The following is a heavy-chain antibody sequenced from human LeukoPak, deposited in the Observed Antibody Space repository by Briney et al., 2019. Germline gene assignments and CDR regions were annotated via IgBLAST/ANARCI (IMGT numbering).Heavy chain of an antibody. V-gene: IGHV3-66*01. D-gene: IGHD6-19*01. J-gene: IGHJ4*02. Sequence: GGSLRLSCAASGFTVSSNFMSWVRQAPGKGLEWVSVIYSGGGTYCADSVKGRFTISRDNSKNTVFLQRNRLRAEDTAVYHCARGGTKVGAVAGMLFDSWGQGTLVTVSS. CDR1: GFTVSSNF. CDR3: ARGGTKVGAVAGMLFDS. CDR2: IYSGGGT.